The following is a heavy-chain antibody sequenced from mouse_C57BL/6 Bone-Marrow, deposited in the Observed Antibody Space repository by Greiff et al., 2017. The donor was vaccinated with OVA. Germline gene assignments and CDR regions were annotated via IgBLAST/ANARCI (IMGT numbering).Heavy chain of an antibody. CDR3: ARKGTTVGSHYYAMDY. J-gene: IGHJ4*01. CDR1: GFSLTSYG. D-gene: IGHD1-1*01. Sequence: QVQLQQSGPGLVQPSQSLSITCTVSGFSLTSYGVHWVRQSPGKGLEWLGVIWSGGSTDYNAAFISRLSISKDNSKSQVFFKMNSLQADDTAIYYCARKGTTVGSHYYAMDYWGQGTSVTVSS. CDR2: IWSGGST. V-gene: IGHV2-2*01.